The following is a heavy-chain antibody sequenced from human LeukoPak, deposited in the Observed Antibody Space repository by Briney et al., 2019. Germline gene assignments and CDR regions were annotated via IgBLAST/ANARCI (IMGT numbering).Heavy chain of an antibody. Sequence: SQTLSLTCAISGDSVSSNTATWNWIRQSPSRGLEWLGTTYYRSKWYNGYAVSVKSRITINPDTSKNQFSLQLNSVTPEDTAVYYCARARLHHNYGSGTNFDYWGQGSLVTVSS. CDR1: GDSVSSNTAT. CDR2: TYYRSKWYN. J-gene: IGHJ4*02. CDR3: ARARLHHNYGSGTNFDY. V-gene: IGHV6-1*01. D-gene: IGHD3-10*01.